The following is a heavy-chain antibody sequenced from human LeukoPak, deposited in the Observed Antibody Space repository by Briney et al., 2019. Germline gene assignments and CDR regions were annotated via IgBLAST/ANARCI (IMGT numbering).Heavy chain of an antibody. CDR2: IYYSGST. D-gene: IGHD5-24*01. V-gene: IGHV4-31*03. CDR3: ARGIRWLQLSYFDY. J-gene: IGHJ4*02. Sequence: PSETLSLTCSVSGGSISSGTYYWNWIRQHPGKGLEWIGFIYYSGSTYYNPSLKSRVIISVDTSKNQFSLKLSSVTAADTAVYYCARGIRWLQLSYFDYWGQGTLVTVSS. CDR1: GGSISSGTYY.